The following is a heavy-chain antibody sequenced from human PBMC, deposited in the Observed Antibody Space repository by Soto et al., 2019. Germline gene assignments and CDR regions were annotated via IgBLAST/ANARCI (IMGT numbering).Heavy chain of an antibody. CDR2: INHSGST. CDR1: GVSFRGYC. D-gene: IGHD3-10*01. J-gene: IGHJ6*02. V-gene: IGHV4-34*01. CDR3: ARVSGIYYYGMDV. Sequence: SDTLCLTCAVYGVSFRGYCWRWIRQPPGKGLEWIGEINHSGSTNYNPSLKSRVTISVDTSKNQFSLKLSSVTAADTAVYYCARVSGIYYYGMDVWGQGTTVT.